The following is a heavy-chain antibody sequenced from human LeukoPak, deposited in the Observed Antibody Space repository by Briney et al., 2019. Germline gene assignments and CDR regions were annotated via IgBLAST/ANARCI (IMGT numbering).Heavy chain of an antibody. J-gene: IGHJ4*02. CDR1: GYTFTSYD. CDR3: ARRGYSGYDYDY. V-gene: IGHV1-8*01. Sequence: ASVKVSCKASGYTFTSYDINWVRQATGQGLEWMGWMNPNSGNTGYAQKFQGRVTMTRNTSISTAYMELRSLRSDDTAVYYCARRGYSGYDYDYWGQGTLVTVSS. D-gene: IGHD5-12*01. CDR2: MNPNSGNT.